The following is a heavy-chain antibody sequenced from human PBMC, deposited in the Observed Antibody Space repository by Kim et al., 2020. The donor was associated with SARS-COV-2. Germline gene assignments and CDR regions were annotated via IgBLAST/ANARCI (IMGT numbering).Heavy chain of an antibody. D-gene: IGHD3-3*01. CDR3: AREDFRGLDS. CDR2: IGSVGGPR. V-gene: IGHV3-48*04. J-gene: IGHJ4*02. CDR1: GFPFSLYN. Sequence: GGSLRLSCAASGFPFSLYNMDWVRQAPGKGLEWVAYIGSVGGPRYYAESVRGRFTISRDDAKNSMSLQASSLRAEGTAVYYCAREDFRGLDSWGQGALVIVPS.